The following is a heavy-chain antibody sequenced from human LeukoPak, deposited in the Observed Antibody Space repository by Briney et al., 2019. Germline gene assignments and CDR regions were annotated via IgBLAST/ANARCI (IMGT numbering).Heavy chain of an antibody. Sequence: GESLKISCKGSGYSFSNYWLGWVRQRPGKGVEWMGIIYPGDSDTRYSPSFQGQVTISADKYISTAYLQWSSLKASDTAMYYCARKGGYLTFDIWGQGTMVTVSS. CDR1: GYSFSNYW. J-gene: IGHJ3*02. D-gene: IGHD1-26*01. CDR2: IYPGDSDT. CDR3: ARKGGYLTFDI. V-gene: IGHV5-51*01.